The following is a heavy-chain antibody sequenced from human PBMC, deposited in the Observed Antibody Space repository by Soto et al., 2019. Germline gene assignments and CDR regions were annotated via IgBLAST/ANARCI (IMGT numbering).Heavy chain of an antibody. J-gene: IGHJ4*02. D-gene: IGHD3-22*01. V-gene: IGHV3-48*03. Sequence: PGGSLRLSCAASGFTFSSYEMNWVRQAPGRGLEWVSYISSSGSTIYYADSVKGRFTISRDNAKNSLYLQMNSLRAEDTAVYYCARAVYYDSSGYYWMAFDYWGQGTLVTVSS. CDR1: GFTFSSYE. CDR3: ARAVYYDSSGYYWMAFDY. CDR2: ISSSGSTI.